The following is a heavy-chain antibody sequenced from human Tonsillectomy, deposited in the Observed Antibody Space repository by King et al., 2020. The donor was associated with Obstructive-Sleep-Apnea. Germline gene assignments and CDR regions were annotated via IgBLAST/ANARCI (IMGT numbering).Heavy chain of an antibody. CDR1: GFTFSSYA. J-gene: IGHJ3*02. V-gene: IGHV3-30*04. D-gene: IGHD3-10*01. Sequence: VQLVESGGGVVQPGRSLRLSCAASGFTFSSYAMHWVRQAPGKGLEWVAVISYDGSNKYYADSVKGRFTISSDNSKNTLYLQMNSLRAEDTAVYYCARGYGSGSYPFDIWGQGTMVTVSS. CDR2: ISYDGSNK. CDR3: ARGYGSGSYPFDI.